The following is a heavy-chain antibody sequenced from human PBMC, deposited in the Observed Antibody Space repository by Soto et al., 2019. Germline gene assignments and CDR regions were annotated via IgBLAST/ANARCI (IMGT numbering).Heavy chain of an antibody. V-gene: IGHV1-69*13. CDR1: GGTFSSYA. CDR3: ARDKWVAYGSGSPLNWFDP. CDR2: IIPIFGTA. J-gene: IGHJ5*02. Sequence: AASVKVSCKASGGTFSSYAISWVRQAPGQGLEWMGGIIPIFGTANYAQKFQGRVTITADESTSTAYMELSSLRSEDTAVYYCARDKWVAYGSGSPLNWFDPWGQGTLVTVSS. D-gene: IGHD3-10*01.